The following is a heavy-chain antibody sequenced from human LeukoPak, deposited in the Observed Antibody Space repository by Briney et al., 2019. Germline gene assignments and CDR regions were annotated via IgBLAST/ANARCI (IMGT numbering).Heavy chain of an antibody. D-gene: IGHD4-11*01. CDR2: ISYAGNT. V-gene: IGHV4-59*01. J-gene: IGHJ5*02. CDR1: GGSITNYN. Sequence: SETLSLTCTVSGGSITNYNWSWIRQPPGKGLEWIGYISYAGNTKYNPSLQSRVTLSVDTSKRHFSLKLTSVTAADTAVYYCARDHDYSNYNWFDPWGQGTLVTVSS. CDR3: ARDHDYSNYNWFDP.